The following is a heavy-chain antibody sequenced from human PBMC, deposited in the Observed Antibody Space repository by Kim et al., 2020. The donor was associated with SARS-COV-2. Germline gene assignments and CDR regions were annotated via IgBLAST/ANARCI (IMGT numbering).Heavy chain of an antibody. D-gene: IGHD4-4*01. CDR2: IIPIFGTA. Sequence: SVKVSCKASGGTFSSYAISWVRQAPGQGLEWMGGIIPIFGTANYAQKFQGRVTITADESTSTAYMELSSLRSEDTAVYYCARARAMTTVIFARYYYYGMDVWGQGTTVTVSS. J-gene: IGHJ6*02. V-gene: IGHV1-69*13. CDR1: GGTFSSYA. CDR3: ARARAMTTVIFARYYYYGMDV.